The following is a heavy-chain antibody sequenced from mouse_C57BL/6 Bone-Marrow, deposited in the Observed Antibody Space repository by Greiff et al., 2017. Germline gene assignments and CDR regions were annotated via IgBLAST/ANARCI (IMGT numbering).Heavy chain of an antibody. CDR2: IYPGDGDT. J-gene: IGHJ4*01. D-gene: IGHD3-2*02. CDR3: ARCRHYYAMDY. Sequence: QVHVKQSGAELVKPGASVKISCKASGYAFSSYWMNWVKQRPGKGLEWIGQIYPGDGDTNYNGKFKGKATLTADKSSSTAYMQLSSLTSEDSAVYFCARCRHYYAMDYWGQGTSVTVSS. CDR1: GYAFSSYW. V-gene: IGHV1-80*01.